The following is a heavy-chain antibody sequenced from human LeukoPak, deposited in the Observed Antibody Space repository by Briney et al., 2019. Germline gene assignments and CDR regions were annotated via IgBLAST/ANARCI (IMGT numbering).Heavy chain of an antibody. Sequence: PSETLSLTCTVSGASISSGGYYWSWVRQAPGKWLDRVSGISVDGGTTYYADSVKGRFTISRDSPKNTVYLQMNSLRAEDTAIYYCAKNRGYCSGGSCYGDYWGQGTLVTVSS. D-gene: IGHD2-15*01. J-gene: IGHJ4*02. CDR3: AKNRGYCSGGSCYGDY. CDR1: GASISSGGYY. V-gene: IGHV3-23*01. CDR2: ISVDGGTT.